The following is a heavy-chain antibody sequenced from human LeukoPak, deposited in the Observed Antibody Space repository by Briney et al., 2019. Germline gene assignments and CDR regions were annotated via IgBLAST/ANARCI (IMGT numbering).Heavy chain of an antibody. CDR1: GFTFSSYA. CDR2: ISGSGGST. J-gene: IGHJ3*02. V-gene: IGHV3-23*01. D-gene: IGHD6-6*01. CDR3: AKDRGYSSSFEGAFDI. Sequence: GGSLRLSCAASGFTFSSYAMSWVRQAPGKGLEWVSLISGSGGSTYYADSVKGRFTISRDNSKNTLYLQMNSLRAEDTAVYYCAKDRGYSSSFEGAFDIWGQGTMATVSS.